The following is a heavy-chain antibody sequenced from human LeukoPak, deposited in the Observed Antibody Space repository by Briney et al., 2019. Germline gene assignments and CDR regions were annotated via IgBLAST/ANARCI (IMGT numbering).Heavy chain of an antibody. Sequence: PGRSLRLSCAASGFTFSSYAMHWVRQAPGKGLEWVAAISYDGSNKYYADSVKGRFTISRDNSKNTLYLQMNSLRAEDTAVYYCARDYYYDSSGYSDNFDYWGQGTLVTVSS. D-gene: IGHD3-22*01. CDR1: GFTFSSYA. V-gene: IGHV3-30-3*01. J-gene: IGHJ4*02. CDR3: ARDYYYDSSGYSDNFDY. CDR2: ISYDGSNK.